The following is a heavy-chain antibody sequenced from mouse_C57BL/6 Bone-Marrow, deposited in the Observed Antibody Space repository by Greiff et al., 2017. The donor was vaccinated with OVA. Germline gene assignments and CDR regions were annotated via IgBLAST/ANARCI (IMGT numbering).Heavy chain of an antibody. CDR3: ARDKGWDRGQYYAMDY. D-gene: IGHD3-3*01. CDR2: ISYSGST. V-gene: IGHV3-8*01. J-gene: IGHJ4*01. Sequence: EVQLQQSGPGLAKPSQTLSLTCSVTGYSITSDYWYWIRKFPGNKLEYMGYISYSGSTYYNPSPKSRISIIRHTPKNQYYLQLNSVTTKDTATYYGARDKGWDRGQYYAMDYWGQGTSVTVSS. CDR1: GYSITSDY.